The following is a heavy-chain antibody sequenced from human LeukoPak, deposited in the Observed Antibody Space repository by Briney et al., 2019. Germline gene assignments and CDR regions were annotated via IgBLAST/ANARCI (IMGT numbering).Heavy chain of an antibody. D-gene: IGHD2-2*01. V-gene: IGHV1-18*01. Sequence: GASVKVSCKASGYTFTSYGISWVRQAPGPGLEWMGWISAYNGNTNYAQKLQGRVTMTTDTSTSTAYMELRRLRSDDTAVYYCAVTEKDIVVVPAAHGGAFDIWGQGTMVTVSS. CDR2: ISAYNGNT. J-gene: IGHJ3*02. CDR1: GYTFTSYG. CDR3: AVTEKDIVVVPAAHGGAFDI.